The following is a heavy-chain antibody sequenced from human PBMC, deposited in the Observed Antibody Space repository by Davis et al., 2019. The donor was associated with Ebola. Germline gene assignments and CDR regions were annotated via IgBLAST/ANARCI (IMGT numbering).Heavy chain of an antibody. D-gene: IGHD1-26*01. CDR2: ISYDGSNK. J-gene: IGHJ3*02. CDR3: ARDSTIVGAITSDAFDI. CDR1: GFTFSSYG. V-gene: IGHV3-30*03. Sequence: GESLKISCAASGFTFSSYGMHWVRQAPGKGLEWVAVISYDGSNKYYADSVKGRFTISRDNAKNSLYLQMNSLRAEDTAVYYCARDSTIVGAITSDAFDIWGQGTMVTVSS.